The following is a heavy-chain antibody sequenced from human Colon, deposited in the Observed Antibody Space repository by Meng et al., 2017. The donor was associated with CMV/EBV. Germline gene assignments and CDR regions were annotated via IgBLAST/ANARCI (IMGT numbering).Heavy chain of an antibody. CDR1: GGTFSSYA. CDR2: IIPILGIA. J-gene: IGHJ6*02. D-gene: IGHD3-3*01. CDR3: AREYDFWSPSWGYYYYYGMDV. V-gene: IGHV1-69*10. Sequence: KVSCKASGGTFSSYAISWVRQAPGQGLEWMGGIIPILGIANYAQKFQGRVTITADKSTSTAYMELSSLRSEDTAVYYCAREYDFWSPSWGYYYYYGMDVWGQGTTVTVSS.